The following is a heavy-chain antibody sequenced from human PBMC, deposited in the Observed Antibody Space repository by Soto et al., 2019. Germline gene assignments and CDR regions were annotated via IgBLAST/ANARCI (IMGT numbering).Heavy chain of an antibody. Sequence: EVQLVESGGGLVQPGGSLRLSCAVSGFTFSSHWMSWVRQAPGEGLEWVANIKHDGSEKYYVDSVKGRFTISRDNAKNSLYLQMNSLRAEDTAVYYCARSVAASGDYWGKGTLVTVSS. CDR1: GFTFSSHW. CDR2: IKHDGSEK. V-gene: IGHV3-7*04. J-gene: IGHJ4*02. D-gene: IGHD6-13*01. CDR3: ARSVAASGDY.